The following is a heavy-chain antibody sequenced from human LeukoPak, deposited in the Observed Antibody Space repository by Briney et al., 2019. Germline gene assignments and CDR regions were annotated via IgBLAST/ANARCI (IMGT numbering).Heavy chain of an antibody. CDR3: AKEYCGGGRCNDDFFDY. V-gene: IGHV3-20*04. J-gene: IGHJ4*02. D-gene: IGHD2-15*01. CDR2: INWNGGGT. Sequence: PGGSLRLSCAASGFTFDDYGMSWVRQVPGKGLEWVSGINWNGGGTAYADSVKGRFTISRDNAKNSLYLQMNSLRAEDTALYYCAKEYCGGGRCNDDFFDYWGQGTLVTVSS. CDR1: GFTFDDYG.